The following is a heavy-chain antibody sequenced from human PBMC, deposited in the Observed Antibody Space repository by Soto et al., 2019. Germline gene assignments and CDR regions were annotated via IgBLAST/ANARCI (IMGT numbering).Heavy chain of an antibody. CDR2: IYYSGST. CDR3: ARANQYYDILTGYWGNWFDP. V-gene: IGHV4-39*01. D-gene: IGHD3-9*01. J-gene: IGHJ5*02. CDR1: GGSISISSYY. Sequence: SDTLSLTCTVSGGSISISSYYWGWIRQPPGKGLEWIGSIYYSGSTYYNPSLKSRVTISVDTSKNQFSLKLSSVTAADTAVYYCARANQYYDILTGYWGNWFDPWGQGTLVTVS.